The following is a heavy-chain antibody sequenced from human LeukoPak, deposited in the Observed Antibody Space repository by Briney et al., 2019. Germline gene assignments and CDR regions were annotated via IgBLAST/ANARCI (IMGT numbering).Heavy chain of an antibody. CDR2: IIPIFGTA. J-gene: IGHJ6*03. V-gene: IGHV1-69*05. CDR1: GGTFSSYA. Sequence: ASVKVSCKASGGTFSSYAISWVRQAPGQGLEWMGGIIPIFGTANYAQKFQGRVTITTDESTSTAYMELSSLRSEDTAVYYCARVEYSTPGPEPYYYYYYMDVWGKGTTVTVSS. D-gene: IGHD6-6*01. CDR3: ARVEYSTPGPEPYYYYYYMDV.